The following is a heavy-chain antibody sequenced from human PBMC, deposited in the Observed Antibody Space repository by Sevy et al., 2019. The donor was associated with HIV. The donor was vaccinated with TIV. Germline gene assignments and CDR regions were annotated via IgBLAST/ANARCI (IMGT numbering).Heavy chain of an antibody. CDR3: AREGAVAGTTYYYYYMDV. CDR2: IIPIFGTA. J-gene: IGHJ6*03. D-gene: IGHD6-19*01. CDR1: GGTFSSYA. V-gene: IGHV1-69*06. Sequence: ASVKVSCKASGGTFSSYAISWVRQAPGQGLEWMGGIIPIFGTANYAQKFQGRVTITADKSTSTAYMELSSLRSEGTAVYYCAREGAVAGTTYYYYYMDVWGKGTTATVSS.